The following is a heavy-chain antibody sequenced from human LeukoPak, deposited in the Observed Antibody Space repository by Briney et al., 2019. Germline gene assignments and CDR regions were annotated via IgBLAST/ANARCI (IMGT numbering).Heavy chain of an antibody. V-gene: IGHV3-7*01. CDR1: GFTFSNYW. Sequence: GGSLRLSCAASGFTFSNYWMNWVRQAPGKGLECVANIKQDGSEKYYVDSVKGRFTISRDNAKNSLYQQMNSLRAEDTAVYYCTRGRGMDVWGQGTTVTVFS. CDR3: TRGRGMDV. J-gene: IGHJ6*02. CDR2: IKQDGSEK.